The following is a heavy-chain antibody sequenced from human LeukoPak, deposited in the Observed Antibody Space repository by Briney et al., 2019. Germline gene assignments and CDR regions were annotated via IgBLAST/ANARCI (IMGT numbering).Heavy chain of an antibody. CDR3: ARETIAVAGTDYYYMDV. CDR2: ISGSGTDI. V-gene: IGHV3-11*01. Sequence: GGSLRLSCEASGFTFSDPYMSWIRQAPGKGLECLSYISGSGTDINYADSVRGRFTISRDNAKNLLYLQMNDLRVEDTAVYYCARETIAVAGTDYYYMDVWGKGTTVTVSS. J-gene: IGHJ6*03. D-gene: IGHD6-19*01. CDR1: GFTFSDPY.